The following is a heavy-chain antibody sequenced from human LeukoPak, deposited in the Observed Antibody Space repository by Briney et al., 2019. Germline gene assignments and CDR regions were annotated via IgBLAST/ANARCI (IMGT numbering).Heavy chain of an antibody. D-gene: IGHD3-10*01. V-gene: IGHV4-34*01. CDR3: ARDHVVGFSYYYGMDV. J-gene: IGHJ6*02. CDR2: INHSGST. Sequence: PSETLSLTCAVYGGSFSGYYWSWIRQPPGKGLEWIGEINHSGSTNYNPSLKSRVTISVDTSKNQFSLKLSSVTAADTAVYYCARDHVVGFSYYYGMDVWGQGTTVTVSS. CDR1: GGSFSGYY.